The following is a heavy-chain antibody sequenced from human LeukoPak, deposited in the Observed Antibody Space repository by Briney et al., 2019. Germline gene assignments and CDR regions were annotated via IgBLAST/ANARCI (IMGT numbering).Heavy chain of an antibody. CDR1: GFTFSGFW. J-gene: IGHJ4*02. V-gene: IGHV3-7*04. CDR3: ARGEYYYDGGY. Sequence: PGGSLRLSCVVSGFTFSGFWMSWVRQAPGKGLEWVANIKQDGSEKYFVDPVKGRFTISRDNAKNSLYLQMESLRAEDTAVYYCARGEYYYDGGYWGQGTLVTVSS. D-gene: IGHD3-22*01. CDR2: IKQDGSEK.